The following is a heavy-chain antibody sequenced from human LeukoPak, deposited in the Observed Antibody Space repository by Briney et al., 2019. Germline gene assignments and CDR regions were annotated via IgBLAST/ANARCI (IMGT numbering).Heavy chain of an antibody. CDR3: ARQLGYCSDSTCYFDY. D-gene: IGHD2-15*01. Sequence: PGGSLRLSCVASGFTFSNYAMSWVRQAPGKGLEWVSAISTSGDSTYYADSVKGRFTISRDNSRNTLYLQMNSLRAEDTAVYYCARQLGYCSDSTCYFDYWGQGTLVTVSS. CDR1: GFTFSNYA. V-gene: IGHV3-23*01. J-gene: IGHJ4*02. CDR2: ISTSGDST.